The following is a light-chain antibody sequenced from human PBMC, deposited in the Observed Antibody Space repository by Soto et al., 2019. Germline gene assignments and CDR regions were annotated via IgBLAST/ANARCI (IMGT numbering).Light chain of an antibody. Sequence: QSALTQPRSVSGSPGQSVTISCTGTSSDVGGYNYVSWYQQHPGKAPKLMIYDVSKRPSGVPDRFSGSKSGNKASLTISGLQAEDEADYYCCSYAGSSYVFGTGTKLTVL. CDR1: SSDVGGYNY. V-gene: IGLV2-11*01. CDR2: DVS. J-gene: IGLJ1*01. CDR3: CSYAGSSYV.